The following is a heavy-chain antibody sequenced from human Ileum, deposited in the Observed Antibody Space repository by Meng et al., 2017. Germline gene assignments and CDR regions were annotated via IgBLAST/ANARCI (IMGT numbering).Heavy chain of an antibody. J-gene: IGHJ4*02. V-gene: IGHV3-72*01. CDR3: ARRRSCGGYCPFDS. CDR2: TRNKANSYTT. CDR1: GFTFSDHY. Sequence: GGSLRLSCAASGFTFSDHYMDWVRQAPGKGLEWVGRTRNKANSYTTEYAASVKGRFTISRDDSRNSLYLQMDSLTTEDTAVYFCARRRSCGGYCPFDSWGQGTLVTVSS. D-gene: IGHD2-21*01.